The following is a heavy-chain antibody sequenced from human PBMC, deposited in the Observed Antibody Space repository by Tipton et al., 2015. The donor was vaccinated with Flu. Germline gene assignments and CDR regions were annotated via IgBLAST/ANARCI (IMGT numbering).Heavy chain of an antibody. Sequence: TLSLTCSVSGDSIGRGYCWGWIRQPPGKGLEWIGNICHSGSTYDNPSLKSRVTISVDRSKNQFSLKLSSVTAADTAVYYCARDRHSGSYYENDAFDIWGQGTMVTVSS. V-gene: IGHV4-38-2*02. CDR2: ICHSGST. J-gene: IGHJ3*02. CDR1: GDSIGRGYC. CDR3: ARDRHSGSYYENDAFDI. D-gene: IGHD1-26*01.